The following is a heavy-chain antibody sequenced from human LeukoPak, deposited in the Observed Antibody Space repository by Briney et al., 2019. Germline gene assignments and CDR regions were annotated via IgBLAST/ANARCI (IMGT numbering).Heavy chain of an antibody. CDR1: GGSISTSYYY. CDR3: ARVSITMDRGYGMDG. V-gene: IGHV4-39*07. J-gene: IGHJ6*02. Sequence: SETLSLTCTVSGGSISTSYYYWGWIRQPPGKGLESLGTISYSGTTYYNPSLKSRVTISVDTSKNQFSLKLSSVTAADTAVYYCARVSITMDRGYGMDGWGQGTTVTVSS. D-gene: IGHD3-10*01. CDR2: ISYSGTT.